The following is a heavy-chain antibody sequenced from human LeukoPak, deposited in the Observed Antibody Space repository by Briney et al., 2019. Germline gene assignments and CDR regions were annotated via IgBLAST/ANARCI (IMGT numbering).Heavy chain of an antibody. V-gene: IGHV3-21*01. CDR3: ARDLSTDYCSGGSCYADYYYYMDV. CDR2: ISSSSSYI. CDR1: GFTFSSYS. J-gene: IGHJ6*03. D-gene: IGHD2-15*01. Sequence: KPGGSLRLSCAASGFTFSSYSMNWVRQAPGKGLEWVSSISSSSSYIYYADSVKGRFTISRDNAKNSLYLQMNSLRAEDTAVYYCARDLSTDYCSGGSCYADYYYYMDVWGKGTTVTVSS.